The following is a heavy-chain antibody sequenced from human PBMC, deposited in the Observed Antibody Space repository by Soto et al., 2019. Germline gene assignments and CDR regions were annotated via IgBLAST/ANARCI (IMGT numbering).Heavy chain of an antibody. CDR2: INPNSGGT. CDR3: ARGPFFSQDTIFGVVLVYGMDV. V-gene: IGHV1-2*04. Sequence: ASVKVSCKASGYTFTGYYMHWVRQAPGQGLEWMGWINPNSGGTNYAQKFQGWVTMTRDTSISTAYMEPSRLRSDDTAVYYCARGPFFSQDTIFGVVLVYGMDVWGQGTTVTVSS. CDR1: GYTFTGYY. J-gene: IGHJ6*02. D-gene: IGHD3-3*01.